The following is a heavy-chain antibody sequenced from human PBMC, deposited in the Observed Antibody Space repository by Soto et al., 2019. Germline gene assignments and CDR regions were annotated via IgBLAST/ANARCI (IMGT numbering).Heavy chain of an antibody. J-gene: IGHJ6*02. CDR1: GFSFSSYA. CDR2: IRGSGGST. D-gene: IGHD6-25*01. CDR3: ASEYSSGWFPYHGMDV. V-gene: IGHV3-23*01. Sequence: EVQLLESGGGLVQPGGSLRLSCAASGFSFSSYAMSWVRQAPGKGLEWVSAIRGSGGSTYYAGSVKGRFTISRDNSKNMLYLQMNNLRAEDTAEYYCASEYSSGWFPYHGMDVWGQGTTVTVSS.